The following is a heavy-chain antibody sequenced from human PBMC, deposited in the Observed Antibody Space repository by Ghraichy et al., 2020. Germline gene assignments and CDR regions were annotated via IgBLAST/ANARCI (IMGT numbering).Heavy chain of an antibody. Sequence: SETLSLTCTVSGGSISSYYWSWIRQPAGKGLEWIGRIYTSGSTNYNPSLKSRVTMSVDTSKNQFSLKLSSVTAADTAEYYCARDRHSSSWYAVENGMDVWGQGTTVTVSS. CDR2: IYTSGST. D-gene: IGHD6-13*01. J-gene: IGHJ6*02. CDR3: ARDRHSSSWYAVENGMDV. CDR1: GGSISSYY. V-gene: IGHV4-4*07.